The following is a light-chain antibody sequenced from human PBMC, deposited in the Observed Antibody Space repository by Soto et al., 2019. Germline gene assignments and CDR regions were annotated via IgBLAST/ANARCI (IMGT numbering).Light chain of an antibody. CDR3: MQALQTPST. CDR2: LGS. Sequence: DIVMTQSPLSLPVTPGEPASISCRSGQSLLHTNGSNHLHWYLQKPGLSPQLLIYLGSNRASGVPDRFSGSGSGTDFTLKISRVEAEDVGVYYCMQALQTPSTFGQGTKVDIK. J-gene: IGKJ1*01. CDR1: QSLLHTNGSNH. V-gene: IGKV2-28*01.